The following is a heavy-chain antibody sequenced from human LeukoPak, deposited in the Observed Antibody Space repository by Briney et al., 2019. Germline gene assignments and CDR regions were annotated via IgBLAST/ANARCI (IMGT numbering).Heavy chain of an antibody. Sequence: KPSETLSLTCTVSGGSVSSGSYYWSWIRQPPGKGLEWIGYIYYSGSTNYNPSLKSRVTISVDTSKNQFSLKLSSVTAADTAVYYCARERGYSYDPEYYFDYWGQGTLVTVSS. CDR2: IYYSGST. CDR3: ARERGYSYDPEYYFDY. D-gene: IGHD5-18*01. V-gene: IGHV4-61*01. CDR1: GGSVSSGSYY. J-gene: IGHJ4*02.